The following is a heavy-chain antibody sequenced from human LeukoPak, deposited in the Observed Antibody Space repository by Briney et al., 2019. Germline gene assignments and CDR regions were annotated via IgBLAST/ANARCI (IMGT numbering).Heavy chain of an antibody. CDR3: VSFYETY. D-gene: IGHD2/OR15-2a*01. Sequence: GGSLRLSCAASGFTFSDYWMHWVRQAPGKGLVWVSHINSDGSWTSYADSVKGRFTISKDNAKNTVYLQMNSLRAEDTAVYYCVSFYETYWGRGTLVTVSS. CDR1: GFTFSDYW. J-gene: IGHJ4*02. V-gene: IGHV3-74*01. CDR2: INSDGSWT.